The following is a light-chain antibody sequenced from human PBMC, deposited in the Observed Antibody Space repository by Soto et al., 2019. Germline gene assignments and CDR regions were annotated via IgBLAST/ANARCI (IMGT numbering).Light chain of an antibody. CDR3: QHTVT. J-gene: IGKJ4*01. CDR2: GAS. Sequence: EIVLTQSPGTLSLSPGERATLSCRASQSVSSSYLAWYQQKPGQAPRLLIYGASSRATGIPDRFSGSGSGTDFTLTISRLEPDDFAVYYCQHTVTFGGGTKVEIK. V-gene: IGKV3-20*01. CDR1: QSVSSSY.